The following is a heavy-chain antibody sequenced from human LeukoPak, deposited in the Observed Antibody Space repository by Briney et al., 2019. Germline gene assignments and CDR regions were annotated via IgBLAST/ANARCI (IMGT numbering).Heavy chain of an antibody. CDR3: ARGGTQSPTD. J-gene: IGHJ4*02. Sequence: GGSLRLSCAASGFTFSNNWMIWVRQAPGKGLEWVANIKEGGSAKYYVDSVKGRFTISRDNAKNSLYLQMNSLRAEDTAVYYCARGGTQSPTDWGPGTLVTVSS. V-gene: IGHV3-7*01. CDR1: GFTFSNNW. CDR2: IKEGGSAK.